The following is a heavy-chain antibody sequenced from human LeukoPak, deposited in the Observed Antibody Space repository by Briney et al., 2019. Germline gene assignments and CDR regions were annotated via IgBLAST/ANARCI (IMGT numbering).Heavy chain of an antibody. J-gene: IGHJ4*02. Sequence: ASVTVSFKASGYTFTGYYIHWVRQAPGQGLEWMGRINPDSGGTNFAQKFQGRVTMTRDTSISTAHMELSRLRSDDTAVYYCARVHSGWSPDFWGQGTLVTVSS. V-gene: IGHV1-2*06. D-gene: IGHD6-19*01. CDR2: INPDSGGT. CDR3: ARVHSGWSPDF. CDR1: GYTFTGYY.